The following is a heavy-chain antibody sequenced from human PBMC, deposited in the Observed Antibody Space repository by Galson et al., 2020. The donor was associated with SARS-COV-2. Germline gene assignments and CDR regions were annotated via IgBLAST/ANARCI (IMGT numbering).Heavy chain of an antibody. V-gene: IGHV3-11*04. D-gene: IGHD3-22*01. CDR2: FSGSGSTI. Sequence: GESLKISCAASGFTFSDYYMSWLRQTPEKGLEWISYFSGSGSTIYHADSVKGRFTISRDNGKNSLYLQMNSLRVEDTGGYYCARQARFDRGGYYGGDAFDIWGQGTVVMVSS. CDR1: GFTFSDYY. CDR3: ARQARFDRGGYYGGDAFDI. J-gene: IGHJ3*02.